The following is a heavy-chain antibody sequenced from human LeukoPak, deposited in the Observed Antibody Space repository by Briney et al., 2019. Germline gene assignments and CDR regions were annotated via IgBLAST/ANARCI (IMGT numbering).Heavy chain of an antibody. V-gene: IGHV3-53*01. CDR2: IYSGGST. D-gene: IGHD1-26*01. CDR3: TELVGATRGIDN. CDR1: GFTVSSNY. J-gene: IGHJ4*02. Sequence: GGSLRLSCAASGFTVSSNYMSWVRQAPGKGLEWVSVIYSGGSTYYADSVKGRFTISRDDSKNTLYLQMNSLKTEDTAMYYCTELVGATRGIDNWGQGTLVTVSS.